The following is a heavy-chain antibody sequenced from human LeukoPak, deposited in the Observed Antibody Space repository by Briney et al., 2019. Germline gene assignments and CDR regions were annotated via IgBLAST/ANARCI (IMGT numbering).Heavy chain of an antibody. CDR1: GFTFSRYW. V-gene: IGHV3-74*01. CDR3: VRDRAVAGTEDFYFDF. J-gene: IGHJ4*02. D-gene: IGHD6-19*01. Sequence: GGSLRLSCAASGFTFSRYWXXWXRQAPGKGLVWVSRXSGDARTTTYADSVKGRFTIFRDNAKNTLYLQMNSLRAEDTALYYCVRDRAVAGTEDFYFDFWGQGTLVTVSS. CDR2: XSGDARTT.